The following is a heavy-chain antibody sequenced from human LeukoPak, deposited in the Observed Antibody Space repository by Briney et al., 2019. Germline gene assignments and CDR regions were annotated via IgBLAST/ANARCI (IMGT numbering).Heavy chain of an antibody. Sequence: SETLSLTCTVSGGSISSGAYYWSWIRQPPGKGLEWIGYIYHSGSTYYNPSLKSRVTISVDRSKNQFSLRLSSVTAADTAVYYCARSDYGGNSRFDYWGQGTLVTVSS. V-gene: IGHV4-30-2*01. CDR2: IYHSGST. CDR1: GGSISSGAYY. CDR3: ARSDYGGNSRFDY. D-gene: IGHD4-23*01. J-gene: IGHJ4*02.